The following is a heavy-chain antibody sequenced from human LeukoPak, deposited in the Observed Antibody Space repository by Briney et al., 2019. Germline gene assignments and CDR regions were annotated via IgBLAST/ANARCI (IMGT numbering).Heavy chain of an antibody. J-gene: IGHJ4*02. CDR2: INPTDSNT. CDR3: ARGSGWCGY. V-gene: IGHV5-10-1*01. Sequence: GESLKISCKGSGYGFTNNWISWLRQMPGKGLEWMGRINPTDSNTNYSPSFQGHVTISADKSIGTAYLQWSSLRASDTAIYYCARGSGWCGYWGQGTLVTVSS. D-gene: IGHD6-19*01. CDR1: GYGFTNNW.